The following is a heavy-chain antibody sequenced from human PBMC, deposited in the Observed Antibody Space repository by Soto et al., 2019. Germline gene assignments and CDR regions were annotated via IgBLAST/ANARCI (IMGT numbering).Heavy chain of an antibody. CDR3: AREEHVVVVAAIRWFDP. J-gene: IGHJ5*02. CDR2: IIPILGIA. CDR1: GGTFSSYT. Sequence: QVQLVQSGAEVKKPGSSVKVSCKASGGTFSSYTISWVRQAPGQGLEWMGRIIPILGIANYAQKFQGRVMITADKSTTTAYMERSSRRSEDTAVYYCAREEHVVVVAAIRWFDPWGQGTLVTVSS. V-gene: IGHV1-69*08. D-gene: IGHD2-15*01.